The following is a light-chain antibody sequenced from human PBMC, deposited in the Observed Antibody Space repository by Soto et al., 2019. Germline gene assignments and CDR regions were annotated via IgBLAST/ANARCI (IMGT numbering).Light chain of an antibody. CDR3: QQYNSTMYT. CDR2: MAS. J-gene: IGKJ2*01. Sequence: DIQMTQSPSTLSASVGDRVTITCRASQSISSWLAWYQQKPGKAPKLLIYMASSLESGVPSRVSGSGSGTEFTLTISSLQPDYFATYYCQQYNSTMYTFGQGTKLEIK. V-gene: IGKV1-5*03. CDR1: QSISSW.